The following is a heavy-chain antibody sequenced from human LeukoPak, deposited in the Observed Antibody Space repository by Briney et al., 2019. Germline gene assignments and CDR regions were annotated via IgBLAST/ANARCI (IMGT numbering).Heavy chain of an antibody. D-gene: IGHD2-15*01. Sequence: GGGLQSSSKGSGCSFTSYWIGWGRRMAGKGGEWMGIIFPGDSYTRYSPSFQGQVTISADKSISTAYLQWSSLKASDTAMYYCARHSCSGDSCHLSPIDYWGQGTLVTVSS. CDR3: ARHSCSGDSCHLSPIDY. V-gene: IGHV5-51*01. J-gene: IGHJ4*02. CDR2: IFPGDSYT. CDR1: GCSFTSYW.